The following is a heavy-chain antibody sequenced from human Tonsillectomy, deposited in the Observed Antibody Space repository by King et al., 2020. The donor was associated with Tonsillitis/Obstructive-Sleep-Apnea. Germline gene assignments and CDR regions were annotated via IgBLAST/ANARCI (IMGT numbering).Heavy chain of an antibody. CDR3: AKEEVYDFWTGRYFDA. J-gene: IGHJ4*02. CDR2: ISYDGSET. CDR1: GFTFSSDG. D-gene: IGHD3-3*01. Sequence: VQLVESGGGVVQPGRSLRLSCSASGFTFSSDGMHWVRQAPGKGLEWMAVISYDGSETHYADSVKGRFTITRDNSKNTLYLQMNSLRGEDTAVYYCAKEEVYDFWTGRYFDAWGQGTLVTVSP. V-gene: IGHV3-30*18.